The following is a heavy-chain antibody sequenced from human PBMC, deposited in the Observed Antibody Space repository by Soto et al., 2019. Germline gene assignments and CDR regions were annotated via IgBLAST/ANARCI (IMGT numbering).Heavy chain of an antibody. V-gene: IGHV4-31*03. CDR3: ARETWTTVTYLDY. CDR2: IYYSGST. CDR1: GGSISSVGCY. D-gene: IGHD4-17*01. Sequence: SETMSLTCTVSGGSISSVGCYWSWNRQHPGKGLEWIGYIYYSGSTYYNPSLKSRVTISVDTSKNQFSLKLSSVTAADTAVYYCARETWTTVTYLDYWGQGTLVTVS. J-gene: IGHJ4*02.